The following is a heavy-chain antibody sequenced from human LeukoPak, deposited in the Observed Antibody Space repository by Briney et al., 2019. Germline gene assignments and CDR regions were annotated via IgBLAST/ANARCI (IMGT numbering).Heavy chain of an antibody. CDR3: VTSVDYYYLDY. CDR1: GFTLSSFG. Sequence: GGSLRLSCTASGFTLSSFGMHWVRQAPGKGLEWVAVISDDGSNTYYADSVKGRFTISRDNSKNTLYLQLNSLRAEDTAVYYCVTSVDYYYLDYWGQGALVTVSS. J-gene: IGHJ4*02. V-gene: IGHV3-30*03. CDR2: ISDDGSNT. D-gene: IGHD3-16*01.